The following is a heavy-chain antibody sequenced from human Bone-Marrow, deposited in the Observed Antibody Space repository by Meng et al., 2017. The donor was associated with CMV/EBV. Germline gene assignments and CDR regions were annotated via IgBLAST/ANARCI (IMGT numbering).Heavy chain of an antibody. D-gene: IGHD3-10*01. CDR3: AKAPPLVWYGMDV. CDR2: IRYDGSNK. J-gene: IGHJ6*02. V-gene: IGHV3-30*02. CDR1: GFTFSSYG. Sequence: GESLKISCAASGFTFSSYGMHWVRQAPGKGLEWAAFIRYDGSNKYYADSVKGRFTISRDNSKNTLYLQMNSLRAEDTAVYYCAKAPPLVWYGMDVWGQGTTVTVSS.